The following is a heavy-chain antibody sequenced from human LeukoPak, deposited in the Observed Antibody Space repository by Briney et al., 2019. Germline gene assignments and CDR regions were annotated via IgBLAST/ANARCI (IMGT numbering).Heavy chain of an antibody. Sequence: PSETLSLTCTVSGYSISTGSYWGWIRQPPGKGLEWIGNIQYRGDSYYNPSLKSRVTISLDTSKNQFSLKLSSVTAADTAVYYCARDDLSILTGYDYWGQGTLVTVSS. V-gene: IGHV4-38-2*02. CDR3: ARDDLSILTGYDY. D-gene: IGHD3-9*01. CDR2: IQYRGDS. CDR1: GYSISTGSY. J-gene: IGHJ4*02.